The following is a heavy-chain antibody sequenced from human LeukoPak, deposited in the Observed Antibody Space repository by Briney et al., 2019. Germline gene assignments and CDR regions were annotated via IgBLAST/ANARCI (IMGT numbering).Heavy chain of an antibody. CDR2: ISYDGSNK. V-gene: IGHV3-30*03. J-gene: IGHJ4*02. Sequence: PGRSLRLSCAASGFTFSSYGMHWVRQAPGKRLEWVAVISYDGSNKYYADSVKGRFTISRDNSKNTLYLQMNSLRAEDTAVYYCARVLNASPSQVEDYWGQGTLVTVSS. D-gene: IGHD5-24*01. CDR3: ARVLNASPSQVEDY. CDR1: GFTFSSYG.